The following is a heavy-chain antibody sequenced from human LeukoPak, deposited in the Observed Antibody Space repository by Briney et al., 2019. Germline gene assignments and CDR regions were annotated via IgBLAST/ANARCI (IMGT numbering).Heavy chain of an antibody. J-gene: IGHJ5*02. CDR2: IYYSGST. D-gene: IGHD6-6*01. Sequence: SETLSLTCTVSGGSISSYYWSWMRQPPGKGLEWIGYIYYSGSTNYNPALKSLVTISVDTSKNQFSLKLSSVTAADTAVYYCASTFSSSSSPTWFDPWGQGTLVTVSS. CDR3: ASTFSSSSSPTWFDP. CDR1: GGSISSYY. V-gene: IGHV4-59*01.